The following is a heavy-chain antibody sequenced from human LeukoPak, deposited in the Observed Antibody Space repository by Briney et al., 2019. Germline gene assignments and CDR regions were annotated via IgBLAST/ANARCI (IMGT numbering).Heavy chain of an antibody. V-gene: IGHV3-64*01. CDR3: ARWGSTSCYDY. D-gene: IGHD2-2*01. J-gene: IGHJ4*02. Sequence: GGSLRLSCSASGFTFSSYAMHWVRQAPGKGLEYVSAISTNGGSTYYANSVKGRFTISRDNSKNTLYLQMGSVRAEDMAVYYCARWGSTSCYDYWGQGTLVTVSS. CDR2: ISTNGGST. CDR1: GFTFSSYA.